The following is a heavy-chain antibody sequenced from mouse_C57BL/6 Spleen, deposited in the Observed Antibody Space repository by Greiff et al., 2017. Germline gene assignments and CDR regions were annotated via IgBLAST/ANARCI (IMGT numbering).Heavy chain of an antibody. CDR1: GYTFTSYW. V-gene: IGHV1-64*01. D-gene: IGHD2-5*01. Sequence: QVQLQQPGAELVKPGASVKLSCKASGYTFTSYWMHWVKQRPGQGLEWIGMIHPNSGSTNYNEKFKSKATLTVDKSSSTAYMQLSSLTSEDSAVYYCARSDSNYRLLDYWGQGTTLTVSS. CDR3: ARSDSNYRLLDY. CDR2: IHPNSGST. J-gene: IGHJ2*01.